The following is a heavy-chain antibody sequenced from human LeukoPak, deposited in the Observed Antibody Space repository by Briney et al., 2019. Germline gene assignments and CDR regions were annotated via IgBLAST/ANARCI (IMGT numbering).Heavy chain of an antibody. V-gene: IGHV3-49*04. CDR1: GFTFGDYA. CDR2: IRSKAYGGTT. D-gene: IGHD3-3*01. Sequence: GGSLRVSCTASGFTFGDYAMSWVRQAPGNGLEWVGFIRSKAYGGTTEYAASVKGRFTISRDDSKSIAYLQMNSLKTEDTAVYYCTRGPMEYVYCDFWSGYYMAGDYWGQGTLVTVSS. J-gene: IGHJ4*02. CDR3: TRGPMEYVYCDFWSGYYMAGDY.